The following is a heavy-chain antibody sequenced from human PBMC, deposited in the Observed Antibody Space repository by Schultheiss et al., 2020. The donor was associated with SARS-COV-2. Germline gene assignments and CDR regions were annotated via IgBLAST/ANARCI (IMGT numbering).Heavy chain of an antibody. CDR3: ARGPYYYDSSGYLDY. CDR1: GGSISSGDYY. Sequence: SETLSLTCTVSGGSISSGDYYWGWIRQPPGKGLQWIGSIYYSGSTYYNPSLKSRVTISVDTSKNQFSLKLSSVTAADTAVYYCARGPYYYDSSGYLDYWGQGTLVTVPS. J-gene: IGHJ4*02. V-gene: IGHV4-39*07. D-gene: IGHD3-22*01. CDR2: IYYSGST.